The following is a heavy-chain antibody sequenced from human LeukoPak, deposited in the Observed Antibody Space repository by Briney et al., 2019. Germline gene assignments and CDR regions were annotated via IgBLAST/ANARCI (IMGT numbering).Heavy chain of an antibody. CDR3: AREVMYYYDSSGYSSFDY. CDR2: TYYSGST. V-gene: IGHV4-31*03. CDR1: GGSISSGGYY. J-gene: IGHJ4*02. D-gene: IGHD3-22*01. Sequence: SETLSLTCTVSGGSISSGGYYWSWIRQHPGKGLEWIGYTYYSGSTYYNPSLKSRVTISVDTSKNQFSLKLSSVTAADTAVYYCAREVMYYYDSSGYSSFDYWGQGTLVTVSS.